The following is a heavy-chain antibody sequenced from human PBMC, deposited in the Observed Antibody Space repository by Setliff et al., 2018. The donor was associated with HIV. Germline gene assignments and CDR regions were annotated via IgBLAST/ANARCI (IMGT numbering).Heavy chain of an antibody. V-gene: IGHV1-69*13. CDR2: MMPLFGTA. D-gene: IGHD1-26*01. J-gene: IGHJ4*02. Sequence: GASVKVSCKASGGTFSSYAVSWLRQAPGQGLEWVGGMMPLFGTANFPQEFQGRVSFTADSSTRTAYMELTNLRSEDTAVYYCARGVDGSYRKFFDNWGQGTLVTVSS. CDR1: GGTFSSYA. CDR3: ARGVDGSYRKFFDN.